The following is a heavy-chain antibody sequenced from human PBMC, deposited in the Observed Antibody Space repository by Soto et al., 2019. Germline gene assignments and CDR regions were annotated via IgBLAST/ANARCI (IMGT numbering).Heavy chain of an antibody. CDR2: IYHSGST. CDR3: ARGQVVAAQH. D-gene: IGHD2-15*01. Sequence: QLQLQESGSGLVKPSQTLSLTCAVSGGSISRGGYSWSWIRQPPGKGLEWIGYIYHSGSTYYTPSLKCRVTISVDRAKNQFSLKLGSVTAADTAVYYCARGQVVAAQHWGQGTLVTVSS. V-gene: IGHV4-30-2*01. CDR1: GGSISRGGYS. J-gene: IGHJ4*02.